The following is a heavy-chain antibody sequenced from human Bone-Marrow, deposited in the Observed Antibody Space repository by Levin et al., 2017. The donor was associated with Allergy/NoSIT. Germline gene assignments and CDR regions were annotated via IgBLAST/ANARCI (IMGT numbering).Heavy chain of an antibody. V-gene: IGHV3-23*01. Sequence: GGSLRLSCSDSGFTFNTYGMSWVRQAPGKGLEWVSDISGSGGRTDYADAVKGRFTISRDNSKNTLYLQMSSLRAEDTAVYYCARAYRGSFYFGMDVWGQGTTVTVSS. CDR1: GFTFNTYG. D-gene: IGHD1-26*01. J-gene: IGHJ6*02. CDR3: ARAYRGSFYFGMDV. CDR2: ISGSGGRT.